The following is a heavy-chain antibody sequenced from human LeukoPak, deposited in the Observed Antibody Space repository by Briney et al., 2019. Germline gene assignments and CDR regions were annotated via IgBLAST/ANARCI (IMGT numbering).Heavy chain of an antibody. CDR2: ISSNGGST. Sequence: GGSLRLSCAASGFTFSSYAMHWVRQASGKGLEYGSAISSNGGSTYYANSVKGRFTISRDNSKNTLYLQMNSLRVEDTAVYYCTTHYFVGATHGEAFDIWGQGTMVTVSS. CDR3: TTHYFVGATHGEAFDI. J-gene: IGHJ3*02. D-gene: IGHD1-26*01. V-gene: IGHV3-64*01. CDR1: GFTFSSYA.